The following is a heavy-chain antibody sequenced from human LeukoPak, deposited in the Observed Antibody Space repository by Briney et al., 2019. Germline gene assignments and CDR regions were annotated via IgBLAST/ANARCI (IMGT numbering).Heavy chain of an antibody. CDR3: AKDIVGSAMTGIDY. J-gene: IGHJ4*02. Sequence: GGSLRLPCAASGFKFDDYAMQWVRQAPGKGLEWVSGISWNSNTIGYADSVKGRFTISRDNAKHSLYLQMNSLRPEDTALYYCAKDIVGSAMTGIDYWGQGTLVTVSS. CDR2: ISWNSNTI. V-gene: IGHV3-9*01. CDR1: GFKFDDYA. D-gene: IGHD1-1*01.